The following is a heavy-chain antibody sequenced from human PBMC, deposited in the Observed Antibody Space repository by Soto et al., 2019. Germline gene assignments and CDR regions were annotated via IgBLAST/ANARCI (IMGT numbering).Heavy chain of an antibody. CDR1: VFTFSNAW. CDR2: IKSKTDGGTT. D-gene: IGHD2-2*02. V-gene: IGHV3-15*07. J-gene: IGHJ6*02. CDR3: TTVNGVYCSSTSCYTPPYYYYYGMNV. Sequence: GGSLRLSCAASVFTFSNAWMNWVRQAPGKGLEWVGRIKSKTDGGTTDYAAPVKGRFTISRDDSKNTLYLQMNSLKTEDTAVYYCTTVNGVYCSSTSCYTPPYYYYYGMNVWGQGTTVTVSS.